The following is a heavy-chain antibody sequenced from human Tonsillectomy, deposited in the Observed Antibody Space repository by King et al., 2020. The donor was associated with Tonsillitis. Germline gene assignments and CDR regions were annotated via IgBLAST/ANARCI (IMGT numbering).Heavy chain of an antibody. Sequence: VQLVESGGGVVQPGTSLRLSCAASGFTFSSYGMHWVRQAPGKGLEWVAVISYDGSNKYYADSVKGRFTISRDNSKNTLYLQMNSLRAEDTAVYYCAKGVTVTTSYFQHWGKGTLVTVSS. CDR3: AKGVTVTTSYFQH. J-gene: IGHJ1*01. CDR1: GFTFSSYG. V-gene: IGHV3-30*18. D-gene: IGHD4-17*01. CDR2: ISYDGSNK.